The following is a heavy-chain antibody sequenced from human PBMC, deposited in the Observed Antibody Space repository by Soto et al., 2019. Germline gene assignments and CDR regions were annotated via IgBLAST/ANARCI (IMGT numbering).Heavy chain of an antibody. J-gene: IGHJ4*02. CDR3: ARFSLATVTTA. Sequence: EVQLVESGGGLVQPGGSLRLSCAASGFTVSSNYMSWVRQAPGKGLEWVSVIYSGGSTYYADSVKGRFTISRDNSKNTLYLQMNSLRAEDTAVYYCARFSLATVTTAWGQGTLVTVSS. CDR2: IYSGGST. V-gene: IGHV3-66*01. CDR1: GFTVSSNY. D-gene: IGHD4-4*01.